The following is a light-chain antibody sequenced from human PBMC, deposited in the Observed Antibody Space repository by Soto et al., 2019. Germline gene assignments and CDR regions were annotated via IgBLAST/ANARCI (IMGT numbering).Light chain of an antibody. CDR2: WAS. J-gene: IGKJ4*01. Sequence: DIVMTQSPDSLAVSLGERATINCKSSQSVLYSSNNKNYLAWYQQKPGQPPKLLIYWASTRESGVPHRFSGSGSGTDFTLTISSLQAEYVAVYYCQQYYTTPLTFGGGTKVEIK. CDR3: QQYYTTPLT. V-gene: IGKV4-1*01. CDR1: QSVLYSSNNKNY.